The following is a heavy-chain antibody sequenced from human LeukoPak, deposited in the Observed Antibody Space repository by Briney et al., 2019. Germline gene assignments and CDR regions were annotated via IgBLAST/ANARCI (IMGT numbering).Heavy chain of an antibody. CDR1: GFTFSSYS. CDR3: ATATAFDY. Sequence: PGGSLRLSCAASGFTFSSYSVNWVRQAPGKGLEWVSFIWFDGSEKYYADSVKGRFTISRDNSKNTLYLQVDSLRDEDTAVYYCATATAFDYWGQGTLVTVSS. V-gene: IGHV3-33*08. J-gene: IGHJ4*02. CDR2: IWFDGSEK.